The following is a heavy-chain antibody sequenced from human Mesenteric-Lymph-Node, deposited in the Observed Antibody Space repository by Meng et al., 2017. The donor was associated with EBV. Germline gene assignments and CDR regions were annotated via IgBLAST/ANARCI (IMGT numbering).Heavy chain of an antibody. J-gene: IGHJ5*02. CDR3: ARPEQWVGAPPFDP. CDR2: IVPMFGTT. Sequence: VRPVPLGLRRTTPGPPGKAPCRALGGTFRSQTLAWCRKAPGQGLGWRGGIVPMFGTTNYAQKFQGRVTITADESTSTAYMEVRSLTSEDTAVYYCARPEQWVGAPPFDPWGQGTLVTVSS. CDR1: GGTFRSQT. D-gene: IGHD6-19*01. V-gene: IGHV1-69*01.